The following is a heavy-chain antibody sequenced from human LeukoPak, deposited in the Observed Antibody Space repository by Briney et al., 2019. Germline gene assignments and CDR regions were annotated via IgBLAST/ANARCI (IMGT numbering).Heavy chain of an antibody. Sequence: GGSLRLSCAASGFTFSNAWMSWVAQAPGKGLEWVGRIKTKTDGETTDYAAPVKGRFTISRDDSKNTLYLQMNSLKTEDTAVYYCTTDDGSGNFYNRGLDYWGQGTLVTVSS. CDR3: TTDDGSGNFYNRGLDY. D-gene: IGHD3-10*01. V-gene: IGHV3-15*01. CDR2: IKTKTDGETT. J-gene: IGHJ4*02. CDR1: GFTFSNAW.